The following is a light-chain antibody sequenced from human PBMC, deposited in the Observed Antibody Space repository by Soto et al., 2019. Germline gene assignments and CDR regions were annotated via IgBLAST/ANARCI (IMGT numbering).Light chain of an antibody. V-gene: IGKV1-9*01. CDR2: GAS. CDR3: QQVKSYPLT. CDR1: QDVSTY. J-gene: IGKJ4*01. Sequence: DIQLTQSPSFLSASVEDRVTITCRASQDVSTYLAWYQQKPGKHPNLLIHGASTLQGDLPSRFSASGSGTEFSLTISSLQPGDFATYYCQQVKSYPLTFGGGTKVEIK.